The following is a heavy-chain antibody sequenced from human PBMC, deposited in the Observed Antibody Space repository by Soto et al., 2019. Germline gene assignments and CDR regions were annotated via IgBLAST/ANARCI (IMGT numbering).Heavy chain of an antibody. J-gene: IGHJ5*02. V-gene: IGHV4-39*01. Sequence: SETLSLTCTVSGDSIASSSHYWGWIRQPPGKGLECIANIYYDGNTYYNPSLKSRVAISLDTSKNQFSLRLNSVTAADTAVYYCARGGLYDFWSGISKDNWFDPWGQGTLVTVSS. D-gene: IGHD3-3*01. CDR2: IYYDGNT. CDR1: GDSIASSSHY. CDR3: ARGGLYDFWSGISKDNWFDP.